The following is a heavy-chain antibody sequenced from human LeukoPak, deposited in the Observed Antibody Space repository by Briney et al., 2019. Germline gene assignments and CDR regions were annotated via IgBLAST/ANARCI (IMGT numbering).Heavy chain of an antibody. CDR1: GFTFSSYA. J-gene: IGHJ4*02. Sequence: GGSLRLSCAASGFTFSSYAMHWVRQAPGKGLEWVAVISYDGSNKYYADSVKGRFTIFRDNSKNTLYLQMNSLRAEDTAVYYCARGVKLSYDSSGYSLDYWGQGTLVTVSS. V-gene: IGHV3-30-3*01. D-gene: IGHD3-22*01. CDR2: ISYDGSNK. CDR3: ARGVKLSYDSSGYSLDY.